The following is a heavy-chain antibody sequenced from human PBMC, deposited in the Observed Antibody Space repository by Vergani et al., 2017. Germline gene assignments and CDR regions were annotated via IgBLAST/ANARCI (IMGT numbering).Heavy chain of an antibody. J-gene: IGHJ4*02. D-gene: IGHD3-3*01. CDR2: ISWDGGST. CDR1: GFTFSSYS. Sequence: EVQLVESGGGLVKPGGSLRLSCAASGFTFSSYSMNWVRQAPGKGLEWVSLISWDGGSTYYADSVKGRFTISRDNSKNSLYLQMNSLRTEDTALYYCAKDSGYYTRYFDYWGQGTLVTVSS. V-gene: IGHV3-43*01. CDR3: AKDSGYYTRYFDY.